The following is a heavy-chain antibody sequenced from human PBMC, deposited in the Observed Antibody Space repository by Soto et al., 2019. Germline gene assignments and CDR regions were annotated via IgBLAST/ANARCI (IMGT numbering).Heavy chain of an antibody. CDR3: ARRPRGVRGIDH. Sequence: QITLKESGPPLVKPTQTLTLTCTFSGFSLSTSGVGVGWIRQPPGKALEWLALIYCDDDKRYSPSLKSRLTITEDTSKNQVVLTMTNMDPVDTGTYCCARRPRGVRGIDHWGQGTLVTVSS. J-gene: IGHJ4*02. CDR1: GFSLSTSGVG. V-gene: IGHV2-5*02. D-gene: IGHD3-10*01. CDR2: IYCDDDK.